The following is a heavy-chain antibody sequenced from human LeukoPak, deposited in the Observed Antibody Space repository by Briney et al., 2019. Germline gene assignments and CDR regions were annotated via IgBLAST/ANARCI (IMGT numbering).Heavy chain of an antibody. CDR3: AKLPDGGYDNFDAFDI. CDR1: GFTFSSYG. D-gene: IGHD5-12*01. J-gene: IGHJ3*02. V-gene: IGHV3-30*18. Sequence: GGSLRLSCAASGFTFSSYGMHWVRQAPGKGLEWVAVISYDGSNKYYADSVKGRFTISRDNSKNTLYLQMNSLRAEDTAVYYCAKLPDGGYDNFDAFDIWGQGTMVTVSS. CDR2: ISYDGSNK.